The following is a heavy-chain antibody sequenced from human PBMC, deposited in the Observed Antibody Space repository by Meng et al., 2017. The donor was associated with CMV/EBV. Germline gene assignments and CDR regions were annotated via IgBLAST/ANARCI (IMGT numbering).Heavy chain of an antibody. V-gene: IGHV1-2*02. CDR1: GYTFTGYY. D-gene: IGHD6-6*01. CDR2: INPNSGGT. Sequence: KDSGYTFTGYYMHWVRQAPGQGLEWMGWINPNSGGTNYAQKFQGRVTMTRDTSISTAYMELSRLRSDDTAVYYCARDARIAARRGDYWGQGTLVTVSS. CDR3: ARDARIAARRGDY. J-gene: IGHJ4*02.